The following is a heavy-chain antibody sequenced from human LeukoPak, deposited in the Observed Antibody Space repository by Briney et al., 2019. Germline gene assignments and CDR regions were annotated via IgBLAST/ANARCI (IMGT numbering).Heavy chain of an antibody. J-gene: IGHJ5*02. D-gene: IGHD4-17*01. CDR3: TPSRSGAYGEYYFHP. CDR2: IYWDDHK. V-gene: IGHV2-5*02. CDR1: RFSLDTTGVD. Sequence: SGPTLVNPPHTLTLHRTFSRFSLDTTGVDVAWIRQSPGKALERLALIYWDDHKPYCPSRNTSLTTNKDTTNIQVVLTLTNRDPVATATYYCTPSRSGAYGEYYFHPWGQGTLVTVSS.